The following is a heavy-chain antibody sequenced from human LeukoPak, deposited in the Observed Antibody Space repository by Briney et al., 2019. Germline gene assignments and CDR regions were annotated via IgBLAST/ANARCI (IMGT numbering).Heavy chain of an antibody. CDR3: APDTIFGAY. D-gene: IGHD3-3*01. CDR2: ISTSSGHI. V-gene: IGHV3-21*01. Sequence: PGGSLRLSCAASAFTFDDHGMSWVRQAPGKGLEWVSSISTSSGHIYYADSVKGRFTISRDNAKNSLYLQMNSLRAEDTAVYYCAPDTIFGAYWGQGTLVTVSS. CDR1: AFTFDDHG. J-gene: IGHJ4*02.